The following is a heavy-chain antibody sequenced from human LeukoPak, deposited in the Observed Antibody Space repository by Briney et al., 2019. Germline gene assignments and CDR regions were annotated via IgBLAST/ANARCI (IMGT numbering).Heavy chain of an antibody. Sequence: GGSLRLSCEASGFTFSSYSMNWVRQAPGKGLEWVSSISSSSSYIYYADSVKGRFTISRDNAKNSLYLQMNSLRAEDTAVYYCARVGSELNYYDSSGYYYLDYWGQGTLVTVSS. J-gene: IGHJ4*02. CDR2: ISSSSSYI. D-gene: IGHD3-22*01. V-gene: IGHV3-21*01. CDR3: ARVGSELNYYDSSGYYYLDY. CDR1: GFTFSSYS.